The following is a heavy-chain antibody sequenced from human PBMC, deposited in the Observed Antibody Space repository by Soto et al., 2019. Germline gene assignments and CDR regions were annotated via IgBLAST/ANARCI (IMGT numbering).Heavy chain of an antibody. CDR2: IYPGDSDT. J-gene: IGHJ6*02. D-gene: IGHD3-3*01. CDR1: GYSFTSYW. V-gene: IGHV5-51*01. Sequence: PGESLKISCKGSGYSFTSYWIGWVRQMPGKGLEWMGIIYPGDSDTRYSPSFQGQVTISADKSINSVYLQWSSLKASDTATYYCARLGFNYDFLSGYYNVQHYYGLDVWGQGTTVTVYS. CDR3: ARLGFNYDFLSGYYNVQHYYGLDV.